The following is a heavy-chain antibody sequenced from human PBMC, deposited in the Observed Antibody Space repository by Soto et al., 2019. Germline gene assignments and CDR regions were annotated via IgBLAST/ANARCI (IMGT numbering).Heavy chain of an antibody. CDR1: GYTFTSYG. J-gene: IGHJ4*02. V-gene: IGHV1-18*04. D-gene: IGHD6-19*01. CDR2: ISAYNGNT. Sequence: QVQLVQSGAEVKKPGASVKVSCKASGYTFTSYGISWVRQAPGQGLEWMGWISAYNGNTNYAQKLQGRVTMTTDTSTSPAYMELRSLRSDDTAVYYCARALPEGSSGWYVFVDYWGQGTLVTVSS. CDR3: ARALPEGSSGWYVFVDY.